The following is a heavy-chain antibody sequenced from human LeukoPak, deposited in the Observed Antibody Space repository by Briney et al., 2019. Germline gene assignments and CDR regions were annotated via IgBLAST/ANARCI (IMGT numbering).Heavy chain of an antibody. V-gene: IGHV3-21*01. CDR3: ASIYYYDSSNNASDY. D-gene: IGHD3-22*01. J-gene: IGHJ4*02. CDR1: GFTFSSYS. Sequence: KPGGSLRLSCAASGFTFSSYSMNWARQAPGKGLEWVSSISSSSSYIYYADSGKGRFTISRDNAKNSLYLQMNSLRAEDPAVYYCASIYYYDSSNNASDYWGQGTLVTVSS. CDR2: ISSSSSYI.